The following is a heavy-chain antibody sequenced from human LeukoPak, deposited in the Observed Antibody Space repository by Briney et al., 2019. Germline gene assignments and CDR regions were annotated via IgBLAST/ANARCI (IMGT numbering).Heavy chain of an antibody. CDR1: GGTFSSYA. CDR2: INLNSGGT. V-gene: IGHV1-2*02. Sequence: GASVKVSCKASGGTFSSYAISWVRQAPGQRLEWMGRINLNSGGTNYAQKFQGRVTMTRDTSITTAYMELSSLRSDDTAVYYCATLREEDWEFDLWGRGTLVTVSS. CDR3: ATLREEDWEFDL. J-gene: IGHJ2*01. D-gene: IGHD5-24*01.